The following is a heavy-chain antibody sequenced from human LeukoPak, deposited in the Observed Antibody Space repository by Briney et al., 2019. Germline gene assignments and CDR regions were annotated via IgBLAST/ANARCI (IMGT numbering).Heavy chain of an antibody. D-gene: IGHD2-2*01. CDR2: INHSGST. Sequence: ETLSLTCAVYGGSFSCYYWSWIRQPPGEGLEWIGEINHSGSTNYNPSLKSRVTISVDTSKNQFSLKLSSVTAADTAVYYCARRRGYCSSTSCYAYYFDYWGQGTLVTVSS. CDR3: ARRRGYCSSTSCYAYYFDY. V-gene: IGHV4-34*01. J-gene: IGHJ4*02. CDR1: GGSFSCYY.